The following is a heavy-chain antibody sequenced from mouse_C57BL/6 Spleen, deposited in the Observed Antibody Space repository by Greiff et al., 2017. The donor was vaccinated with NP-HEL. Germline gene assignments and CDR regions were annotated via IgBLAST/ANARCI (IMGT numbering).Heavy chain of an antibody. CDR2: IYPGDGDT. Sequence: VKLVESGPELVKPGASVKISCKASGYAFSSSWMNWVKQRPGKGLEWIGRIYPGDGDTNYNGKFKGKATLTADKSSSTAYMQLSSLTSEDSAVYFCARDYGDAMDYWGQGTSVTVSS. D-gene: IGHD1-1*01. J-gene: IGHJ4*01. CDR1: GYAFSSSW. V-gene: IGHV1-82*01. CDR3: ARDYGDAMDY.